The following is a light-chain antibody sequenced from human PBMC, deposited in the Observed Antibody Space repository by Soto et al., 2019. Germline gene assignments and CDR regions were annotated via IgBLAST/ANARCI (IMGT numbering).Light chain of an antibody. CDR1: QSVNSN. V-gene: IGKV3-15*01. CDR2: GAS. CDR3: QQYKNGWT. J-gene: IGKJ1*01. Sequence: EIVMTQSPATLSVSPGERATLSCRASQSVNSNLAWYQQKPGQAPRLLIYGASTRVTGIPARFSGSGSGTEFTLTISSLQSEDFAVYYCQQYKNGWTFGQGTKVDI.